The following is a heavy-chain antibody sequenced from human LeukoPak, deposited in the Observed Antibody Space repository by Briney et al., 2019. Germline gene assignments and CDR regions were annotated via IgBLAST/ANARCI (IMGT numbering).Heavy chain of an antibody. CDR1: GFTFSSYS. Sequence: GGSLRLSCAASGFTFSSYSMNWVRQAPGKGLEWVSSISSSSSYIYYADSVKGRFTISRDNAKNSLYLQMNSLRAEDTAVYYCARDPVMAMVAPDYWGQETLVTVSS. V-gene: IGHV3-21*01. CDR3: ARDPVMAMVAPDY. D-gene: IGHD4/OR15-4a*01. J-gene: IGHJ4*02. CDR2: ISSSSSYI.